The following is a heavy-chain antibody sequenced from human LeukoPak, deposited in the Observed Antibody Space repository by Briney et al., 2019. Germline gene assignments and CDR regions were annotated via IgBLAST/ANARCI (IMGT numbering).Heavy chain of an antibody. V-gene: IGHV4-59*08. Sequence: SETLSLTCTVPGASISSYYWSWIRQPPGKGLEWIGYVHHSGSANYNPSLRSRVTMSVDMSKNQFSLKLNSVTAADTALYFCARHRAGYTTSWFFWGQGTMVIVSS. CDR1: GASISSYY. J-gene: IGHJ3*01. CDR3: ARHRAGYTTSWFF. D-gene: IGHD5-24*01. CDR2: VHHSGSA.